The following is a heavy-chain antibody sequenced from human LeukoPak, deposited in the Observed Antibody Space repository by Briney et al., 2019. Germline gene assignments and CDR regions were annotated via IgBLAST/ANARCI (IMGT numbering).Heavy chain of an antibody. CDR2: INTNTGNP. CDR3: AREDVYCGGDCYDAFDI. J-gene: IGHJ3*02. Sequence: ASVKVSCEASGYTFTSYAMNWVRQAPGQGLEWMGWINTNTGNPTYAQGFTGRFVFSLDTSVSTAYLQISSLKAEDTAVYYCAREDVYCGGDCYDAFDIWGQGTMVTVSS. D-gene: IGHD2-21*02. CDR1: GYTFTSYA. V-gene: IGHV7-4-1*02.